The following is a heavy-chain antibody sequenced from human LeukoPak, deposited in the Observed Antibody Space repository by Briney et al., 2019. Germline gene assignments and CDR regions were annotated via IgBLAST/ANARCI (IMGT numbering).Heavy chain of an antibody. CDR3: ARDPRGGYYFDY. CDR1: GGTFSSYT. Sequence: SVKVSCKASGGTFSSYTISWVRQAPGKGLEWMGRIIPILGIANYAQKFQGRGTITADKSTSTAYMELSSLRPEDTAVYYCARDPRGGYYFDYWGQGTLVTVSS. V-gene: IGHV1-69*04. D-gene: IGHD3-10*01. CDR2: IIPILGIA. J-gene: IGHJ4*02.